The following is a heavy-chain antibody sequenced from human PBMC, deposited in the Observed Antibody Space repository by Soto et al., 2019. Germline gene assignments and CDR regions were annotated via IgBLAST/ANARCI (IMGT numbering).Heavy chain of an antibody. Sequence: PSQTLSLTCAISGDSVSGNSAAWNWIRQSPARGLEWLGRTYYRSKWYNDYAVSVKSRITVTPDTSKNQFSLHLNSVTPEDTAVYYCARDASYYSLWSGYYPSRNRMDVWAQGTTVTVSS. CDR2: TYYRSKWYN. D-gene: IGHD3-3*01. J-gene: IGHJ6*02. CDR1: GDSVSGNSAA. CDR3: ARDASYYSLWSGYYPSRNRMDV. V-gene: IGHV6-1*01.